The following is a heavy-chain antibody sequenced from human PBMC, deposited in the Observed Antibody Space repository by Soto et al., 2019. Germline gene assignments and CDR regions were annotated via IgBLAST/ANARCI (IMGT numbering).Heavy chain of an antibody. J-gene: IGHJ5*02. D-gene: IGHD3-22*01. CDR3: ARDRLRGYDSSGFYP. V-gene: IGHV1-18*01. Sequence: XSVKVSFNATGYSFSFYGINLVRHAPGQGLEWMGWINPSDGNRNFAQKFEDRVTMTTATSTNTVFLELRSLKSHDTAIYYCARDRLRGYDSSGFYPWGQGTMVTVSS. CDR2: INPSDGNR. CDR1: GYSFSFYG.